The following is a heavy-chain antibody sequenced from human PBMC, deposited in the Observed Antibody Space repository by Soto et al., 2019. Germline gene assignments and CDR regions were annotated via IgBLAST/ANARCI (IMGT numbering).Heavy chain of an antibody. Sequence: QITLEESGPTLVKPTQTLTLTCTFSGFSLSTSGVNVGWIRQTPGKALEWLALIYWDDDKRYSPSLKSRLTLTKDTSKNQVVLTMTNMDPVDTATYYCAHRRNSGSDFDYWGQGTLVTFSS. J-gene: IGHJ4*02. CDR1: GFSLSTSGVN. CDR2: IYWDDDK. D-gene: IGHD3-10*01. V-gene: IGHV2-5*02. CDR3: AHRRNSGSDFDY.